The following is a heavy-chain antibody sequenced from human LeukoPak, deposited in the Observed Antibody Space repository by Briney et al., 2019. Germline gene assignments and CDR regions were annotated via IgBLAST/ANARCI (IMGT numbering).Heavy chain of an antibody. D-gene: IGHD2-21*01. CDR3: ARLDCISDTCYNY. Sequence: SETLSLTRIVSGDSISSDYWSWIRQSPGKGLEWIGYINYSGSSEYKHSLKSRVTISVDRSKNQVSLRMRSVTAADTAVYYCARLDCISDTCYNYWALGALVTVSS. CDR2: INYSGSS. V-gene: IGHV4-59*08. J-gene: IGHJ4*02. CDR1: GDSISSDY.